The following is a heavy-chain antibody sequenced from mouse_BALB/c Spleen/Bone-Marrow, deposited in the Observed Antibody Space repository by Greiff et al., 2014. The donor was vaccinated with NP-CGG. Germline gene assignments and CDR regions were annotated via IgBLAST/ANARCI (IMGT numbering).Heavy chain of an antibody. CDR2: INPSNGRT. J-gene: IGHJ3*01. V-gene: IGHV1S81*02. CDR1: GYTFTSYW. Sequence: VQGVESGAELVKPGASVKLSCKASGYTFTSYWMHWMKQRPGQGLEWIGEINPSNGRTNYNEKFKNKATLTVDKSSSTAYMQLSSLTSEDSAVYSCAGGNPLAYWGQGTLVTVSA. CDR3: AGGNPLAY. D-gene: IGHD2-1*01.